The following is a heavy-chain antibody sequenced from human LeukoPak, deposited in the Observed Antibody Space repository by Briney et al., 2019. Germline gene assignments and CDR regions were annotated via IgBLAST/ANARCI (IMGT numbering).Heavy chain of an antibody. CDR3: ARGTNWNYANFDY. Sequence: GGSLRLSCAASGFTFSSYWMSWVRQAPGKGLEWVAGIKQDGSEKYYVDSVKGRLTISRDNDNAKNSLYLQMNSLRAEDTAVYYCARGTNWNYANFDYWGQGTLVTVSS. D-gene: IGHD1-7*01. CDR2: IKQDGSEK. J-gene: IGHJ4*02. V-gene: IGHV3-7*01. CDR1: GFTFSSYW.